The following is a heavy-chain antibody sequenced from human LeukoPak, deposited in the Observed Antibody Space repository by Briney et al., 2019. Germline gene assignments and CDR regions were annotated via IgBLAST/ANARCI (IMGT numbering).Heavy chain of an antibody. Sequence: GESLKISCKGFGYSFTSYWIGWVRQMPGKGLEWMGIIYPGDSDTRYSPSFQGQVTMSADKSITTAYLQWSSLKASDTAMYYCARGGGGYCSSTTCTFDYWGQGTLVTVSS. J-gene: IGHJ4*02. CDR2: IYPGDSDT. D-gene: IGHD2-2*01. CDR1: GYSFTSYW. CDR3: ARGGGGYCSSTTCTFDY. V-gene: IGHV5-51*01.